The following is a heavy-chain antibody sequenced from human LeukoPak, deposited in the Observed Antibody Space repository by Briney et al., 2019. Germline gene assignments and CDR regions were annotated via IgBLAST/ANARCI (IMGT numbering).Heavy chain of an antibody. J-gene: IGHJ3*02. CDR1: GFTLSDHY. CDR2: ISSSNTTI. CDR3: ARGYSSGRYAFNI. Sequence: GGSLRLSCEASGFTLSDHYMDWVRQAPGKGLEWVSYISSSNTTIYYADSVKGRFTISRDNAKNSLYLEMNSLRAEDTALYYCARGYSSGRYAFNIWGQGTMVTVSS. V-gene: IGHV3-11*04. D-gene: IGHD6-19*01.